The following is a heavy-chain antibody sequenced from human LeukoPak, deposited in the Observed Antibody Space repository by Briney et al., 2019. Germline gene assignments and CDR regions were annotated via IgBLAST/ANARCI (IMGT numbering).Heavy chain of an antibody. D-gene: IGHD6-13*01. CDR2: INAGNGNT. V-gene: IGHV1-3*01. CDR1: GYTFTSYA. J-gene: IGHJ4*02. CDR3: ARARIAAADFYY. Sequence: ASVKVSCKASGYTFTSYAMHWVRQAPGQRLEWMGWINAGNGNTKYSQKFQGRVTITRDTSASTAYMELSSLRSEDTAVYYCARARIAAADFYYWGQGTLVTVSS.